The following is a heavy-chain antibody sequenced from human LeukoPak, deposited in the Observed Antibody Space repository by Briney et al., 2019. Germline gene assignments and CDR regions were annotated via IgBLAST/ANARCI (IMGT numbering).Heavy chain of an antibody. CDR1: GFTFSGYA. CDR3: ARVSQNREFDY. Sequence: GRSLRLSCAASGFTFSGYAMHWVRQAPGKGLEWVAVISYDGSNEYYADSVKGRFTISRDNAKNTLYLQMNSLRAEDTAVYYCARVSQNREFDYWGQGTLVTVSS. J-gene: IGHJ4*02. D-gene: IGHD1-26*01. CDR2: ISYDGSNE. V-gene: IGHV3-30-3*01.